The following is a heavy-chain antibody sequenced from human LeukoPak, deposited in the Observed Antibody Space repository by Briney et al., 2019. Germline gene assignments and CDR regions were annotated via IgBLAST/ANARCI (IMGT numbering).Heavy chain of an antibody. J-gene: IGHJ3*02. D-gene: IGHD3-3*01. CDR2: IIPIFGTA. CDR3: ARRPNFWSGYSYAFDI. V-gene: IGHV1-69*13. CDR1: GGTFSSYA. Sequence: SVKVSCKASGGTFSSYAISWVRQAPGQGLEWMGGIIPIFGTANYAQKSQGRVTITADESTSTAYMELSSLRSEDTAVYYCARRPNFWSGYSYAFDIWGQGTMVTVSS.